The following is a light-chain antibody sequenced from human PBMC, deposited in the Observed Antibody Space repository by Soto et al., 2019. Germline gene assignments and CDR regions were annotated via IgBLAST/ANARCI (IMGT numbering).Light chain of an antibody. CDR3: CSYGGSSILVV. Sequence: QSALTQPASVSGSPGQSITISCTGISSAVGSYNLVSWYQQRPGNAPKLLIYEASKRPSGVSNRFSGSKSGNTASLTISGLQAEDEADYYCCSYGGSSILVVFGGGTQLTVL. CDR2: EAS. CDR1: SSAVGSYNL. J-gene: IGLJ2*01. V-gene: IGLV2-23*01.